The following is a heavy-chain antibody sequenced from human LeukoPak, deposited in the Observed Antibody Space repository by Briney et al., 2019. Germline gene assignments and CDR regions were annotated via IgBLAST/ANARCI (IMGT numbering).Heavy chain of an antibody. D-gene: IGHD6-25*01. V-gene: IGHV4-34*01. CDR1: GGSFTSYY. J-gene: IGHJ6*03. CDR2: INNSGTT. Sequence: SESLSLICAVYGGSFTSYYWSWIRQPPGKGLEWIAEINNSGTTNYNPSLKGRVTISVDTSKNQVSLKLSPVTAADPAVYYCASSRGYTSGLWYYYMEVWGKGTTVTVSS. CDR3: ASSRGYTSGLWYYYMEV.